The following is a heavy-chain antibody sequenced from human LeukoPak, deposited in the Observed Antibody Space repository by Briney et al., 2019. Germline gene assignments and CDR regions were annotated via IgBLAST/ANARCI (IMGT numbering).Heavy chain of an antibody. D-gene: IGHD6-19*01. Sequence: SETLSLTCTVSGGSISSYYWSWIRQPPGKGLEWIGYIYYSGSTNYNPSLKSRVTISVETSKNQFSLKVSSVTAADTAVYYCARDSGPRFDYWGQGTLVTVSS. J-gene: IGHJ4*02. V-gene: IGHV4-59*01. CDR3: ARDSGPRFDY. CDR1: GGSISSYY. CDR2: IYYSGST.